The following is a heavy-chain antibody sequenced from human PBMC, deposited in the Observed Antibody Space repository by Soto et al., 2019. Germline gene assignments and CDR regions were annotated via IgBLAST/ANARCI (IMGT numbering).Heavy chain of an antibody. D-gene: IGHD3-3*01. V-gene: IGHV4-30-4*01. CDR2: IYYSGST. J-gene: IGHJ6*02. CDR1: GGSISSGDYY. Sequence: PSETLSLTCTVSGGSISSGDYYWSWIRQPPGKGLEWIGYIYYSGSTYYNPSLKSRVTISVDTSKNQFSLKLSSVTAADTAVYYCARAYYDFWTSYHYGMAVWGQGTTVT. CDR3: ARAYYDFWTSYHYGMAV.